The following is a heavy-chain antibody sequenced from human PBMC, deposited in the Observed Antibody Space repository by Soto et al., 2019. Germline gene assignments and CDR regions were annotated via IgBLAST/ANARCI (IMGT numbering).Heavy chain of an antibody. CDR2: ITASGGLK. V-gene: IGHV3-23*01. CDR1: GFTFTNYA. CDR3: AREVGAPSGWLDA. D-gene: IGHD1-26*01. J-gene: IGHJ5*02. Sequence: EVQLSESGGDLRQPGGSLRLSCAASGFTFTNYAMTWVRQTPGKGVEWVSGITASGGLKYYADSVRGRLTFSRDNSKNILYLSMDNLRDEETALYYCAREVGAPSGWLDAWGQGTQDTVSS.